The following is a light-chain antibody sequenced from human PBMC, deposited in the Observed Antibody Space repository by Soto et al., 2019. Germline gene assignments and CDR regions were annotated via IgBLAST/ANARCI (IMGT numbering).Light chain of an antibody. V-gene: IGKV3-20*01. Sequence: EDVLSKYPGTLSLSKGERATLSCRASQSVSNNYLAWYQQKPGQAPRLLIYGASNRATGIPDRFSGSGSGTNFTLTISRLEPEDFAVYYCQQRGTFGPGTKVDIK. J-gene: IGKJ3*01. CDR1: QSVSNNY. CDR3: QQRGT. CDR2: GAS.